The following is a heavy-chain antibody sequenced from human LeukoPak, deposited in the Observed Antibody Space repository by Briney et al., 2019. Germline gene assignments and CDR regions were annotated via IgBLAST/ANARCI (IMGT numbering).Heavy chain of an antibody. CDR2: ISAYNGNT. CDR3: ARVPLWSGSYYYFDY. J-gene: IGHJ4*02. CDR1: GYTFTSYG. D-gene: IGHD1-26*01. Sequence: ASVKVSCKASGYTFTSYGISWVRQAPGQGLEWMGWISAYNGNTNYAQKLQGRVTMTTDTSTSTAYVELRSLRSDDTAVYYCARVPLWSGSYYYFDYWGQGTLDTVSS. V-gene: IGHV1-18*04.